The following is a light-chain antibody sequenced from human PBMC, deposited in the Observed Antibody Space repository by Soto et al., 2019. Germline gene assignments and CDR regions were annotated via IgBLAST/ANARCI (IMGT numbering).Light chain of an antibody. CDR1: QSLLHSSGNNY. Sequence: DIVMTQSPLSLPVTPGEPASISCRSSQSLLHSSGNNYLDWYVQKPGQSPQLLIYWGSNRASGVPDRFSGSGSGTDFTLKIIRVEAEDVGIYYGKQGKQTQITFGQGTRLEIK. V-gene: IGKV2-28*01. CDR3: KQGKQTQIT. CDR2: WGS. J-gene: IGKJ5*01.